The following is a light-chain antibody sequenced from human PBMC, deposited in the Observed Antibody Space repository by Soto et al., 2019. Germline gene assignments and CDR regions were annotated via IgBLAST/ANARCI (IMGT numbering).Light chain of an antibody. CDR1: NSNIGGNS. CDR2: NNS. V-gene: IGLV1-44*01. J-gene: IGLJ3*02. CDR3: ASWDDSLNGHWV. Sequence: QSVLTQAPSASGTPGQRVTISCSGSNSNIGGNSVSWYHHLPGTAPKLLIFNNSQRPSGVPDRFSGSKSGTSASLAISGLQSEDEADYYCASWDDSLNGHWVFGGGTK.